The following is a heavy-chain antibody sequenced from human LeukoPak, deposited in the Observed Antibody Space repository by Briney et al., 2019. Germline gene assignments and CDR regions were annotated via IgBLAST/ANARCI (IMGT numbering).Heavy chain of an antibody. V-gene: IGHV1-18*01. D-gene: IGHD1-26*01. Sequence: ASVKASCKASGYPFTSNGISWVRQAPGQGLEWMGWIGTDKDNTKYAQKFQGRVTMTADRSTTTVYMELRRLTSDDTAVYYCARDVLGATCGFDYWGQGTLVTVSS. CDR1: GYPFTSNG. CDR2: IGTDKDNT. J-gene: IGHJ4*02. CDR3: ARDVLGATCGFDY.